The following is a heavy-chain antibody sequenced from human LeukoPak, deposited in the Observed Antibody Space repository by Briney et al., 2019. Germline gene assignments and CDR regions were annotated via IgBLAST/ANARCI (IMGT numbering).Heavy chain of an antibody. CDR3: ALSGDSSSFHNWFDP. V-gene: IGHV4-34*01. D-gene: IGHD6-6*01. Sequence: SETLSLTCAVYGGSFSGYYWSWIRQPPGKGLEWIGEINHSGSTNYNPSLKSRVTISVDTSKNQFSLKLSSVTAADTAVYYCALSGDSSSFHNWFDPWGQGTLVTVSS. J-gene: IGHJ5*02. CDR1: GGSFSGYY. CDR2: INHSGST.